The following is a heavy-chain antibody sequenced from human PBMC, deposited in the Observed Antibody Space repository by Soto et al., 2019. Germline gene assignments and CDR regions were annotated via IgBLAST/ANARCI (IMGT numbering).Heavy chain of an antibody. D-gene: IGHD2-8*01. J-gene: IGHJ3*01. CDR2: ISTYGSTT. V-gene: IGHV3-74*01. CDR1: GFTFSSYW. Sequence: EVQLAESRGGLVQPGGSLRLSCAASGFTFSSYWMHWVRQAPGKGLIWVSRISTYGSTTTYSDSAKDRFTISRDNAKNTLYLQMNSLRAEDTGVYFCARDHGRPMATPANAVDLWGQGTMVTVSS. CDR3: ARDHGRPMATPANAVDL.